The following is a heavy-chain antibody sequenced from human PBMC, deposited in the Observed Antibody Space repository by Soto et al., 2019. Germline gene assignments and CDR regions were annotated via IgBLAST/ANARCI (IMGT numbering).Heavy chain of an antibody. CDR3: ARDSATNYSFDI. D-gene: IGHD2-15*01. V-gene: IGHV1-18*04. CDR1: GCTFTSYG. CDR2: ISAYNGNT. Sequence: GASLKVSGKASGCTFTSYGISWVRQAPGQGLEWMGWISAYNGNTNYAQKLQGRGTMTTDTSTSTAYMELRSLRSDDTAVYYCARDSATNYSFDIWGQGTMVTVSS. J-gene: IGHJ3*02.